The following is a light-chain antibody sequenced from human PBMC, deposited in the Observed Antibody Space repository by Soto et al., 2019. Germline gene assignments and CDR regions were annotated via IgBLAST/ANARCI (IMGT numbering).Light chain of an antibody. Sequence: IVLTQSPGTLSLSPGERATLSCRASQSVSSSYLAWYQQKPGQAPRLLIYGASSRATGIPDRFSGSGSGTDLTLTISSLEPEDFAVYYCQQRSNWPLTFGQGTKVDIK. CDR2: GAS. J-gene: IGKJ1*01. V-gene: IGKV3D-20*02. CDR3: QQRSNWPLT. CDR1: QSVSSSY.